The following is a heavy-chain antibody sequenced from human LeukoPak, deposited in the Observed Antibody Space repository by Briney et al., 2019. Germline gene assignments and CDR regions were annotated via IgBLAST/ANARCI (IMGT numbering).Heavy chain of an antibody. CDR2: IYYSGST. D-gene: IGHD1-26*01. CDR3: ARHRSLSGSYFFDY. J-gene: IGHJ4*02. Sequence: SETLSLTCTVSGGSISSYYWSWIRQPPGKGLEWIGYIYYSGSTNYNPSLKSRVTISVDTSKNQFSLKLSSVTAADTAVYYCARHRSLSGSYFFDYWGQGTLVTVSS. V-gene: IGHV4-59*01. CDR1: GGSISSYY.